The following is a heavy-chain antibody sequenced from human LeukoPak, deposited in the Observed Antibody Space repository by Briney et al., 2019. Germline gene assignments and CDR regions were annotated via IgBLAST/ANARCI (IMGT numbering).Heavy chain of an antibody. CDR2: IRYDGSNK. CDR3: AKGLYYHLDY. CDR1: GFTFSSYG. V-gene: IGHV3-30*02. D-gene: IGHD3-10*01. J-gene: IGHJ4*02. Sequence: GGSLRLSCAASGFTFSSYGMHWVRQAPSKGLEWVAFIRYDGSNKYYADSVKGRFTISRDNSKNTLYLQMNSLRAEDTAVYYCAKGLYYHLDYWGQGTLVTVSS.